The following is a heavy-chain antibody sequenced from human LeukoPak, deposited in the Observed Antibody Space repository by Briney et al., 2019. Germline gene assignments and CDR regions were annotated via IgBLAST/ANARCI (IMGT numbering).Heavy chain of an antibody. CDR1: GYTFTSYY. V-gene: IGHV1-46*01. J-gene: IGHJ4*02. D-gene: IGHD3-22*01. Sequence: ASVKVSRKASGYTFTSYYMHWVRQAPGQGLEWMGIINPSGGSTSYAQKFQGRVTMTRDTSTSTVYMELSSLRSEDTAVYYCARDSDYYDCSGYPFDYWGQGTLVTVSS. CDR2: INPSGGST. CDR3: ARDSDYYDCSGYPFDY.